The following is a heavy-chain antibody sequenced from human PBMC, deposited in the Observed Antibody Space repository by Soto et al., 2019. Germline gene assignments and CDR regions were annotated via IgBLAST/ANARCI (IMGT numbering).Heavy chain of an antibody. CDR1: GYTFTNFV. Sequence: QVQLVQSGDEVKKPGASVKVSCKAYGYTFTNFVISWLRKSPGQGLEWMGWISAYNGNTNYSQNLQGSVTMTTDTATITHYMELRSLKSDDTAVYYCAREGTPIDYWGQRTLVTVSS. J-gene: IGHJ4*02. CDR2: ISAYNGNT. V-gene: IGHV1-18*01. D-gene: IGHD2-15*01. CDR3: AREGTPIDY.